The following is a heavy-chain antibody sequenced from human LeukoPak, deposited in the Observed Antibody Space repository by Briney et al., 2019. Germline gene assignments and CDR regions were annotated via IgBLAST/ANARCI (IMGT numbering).Heavy chain of an antibody. V-gene: IGHV4-30-4*01. CDR1: GGSISSGDYY. J-gene: IGHJ5*02. CDR2: IYYSGST. CDR3: ARGNYDSSGYYWFDP. D-gene: IGHD3-22*01. Sequence: SQTLSLTCTVSGGSISSGDYYWSWIRQPPGKGLEWIGYIYYSGSTYYNLSLKSRVTISVDTSKNQFSLKLSSVTAADTAVYYCARGNYDSSGYYWFDPWGQGTLVTVSS.